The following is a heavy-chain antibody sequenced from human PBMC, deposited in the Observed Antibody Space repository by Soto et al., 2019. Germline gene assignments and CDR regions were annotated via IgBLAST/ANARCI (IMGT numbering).Heavy chain of an antibody. Sequence: EVQLLESGGGLVQPGGSLRLSCAASGFTFSSYAMSWVRQAPGKGLEWVSAISGSGGSTYYADSVKGRFTISRDNSKNTLYLQMNSLSAEDTAVYYCAKVIAAETFYFDYWGQGPLVTVSS. CDR3: AKVIAAETFYFDY. CDR1: GFTFSSYA. CDR2: ISGSGGST. D-gene: IGHD6-13*01. V-gene: IGHV3-23*01. J-gene: IGHJ4*02.